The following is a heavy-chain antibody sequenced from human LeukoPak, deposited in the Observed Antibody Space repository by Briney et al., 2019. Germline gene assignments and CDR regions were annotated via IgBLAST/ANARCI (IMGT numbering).Heavy chain of an antibody. Sequence: SETLSLTCTVSGGSISSSSYYWGWIRQPPGKGLEWIGSIYYSGSTYYNPPLKSRVTISVDTSKNQFSLKLSSVTAADTAVYYCARHMPEMATINLFDYWGQGTLVTVSS. J-gene: IGHJ4*02. D-gene: IGHD5-24*01. V-gene: IGHV4-39*01. CDR1: GGSISSSSYY. CDR2: IYYSGST. CDR3: ARHMPEMATINLFDY.